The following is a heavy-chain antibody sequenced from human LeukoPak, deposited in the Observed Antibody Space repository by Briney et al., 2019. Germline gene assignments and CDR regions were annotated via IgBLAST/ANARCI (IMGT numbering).Heavy chain of an antibody. D-gene: IGHD3-10*01. Sequence: RPSETLSLTCTVSGGSISSYYWSWIRQPAGKGLEWIGRIYTSGSTNYNPSLKSRVTMSVDTSKNQFSLKLSSVTAADTAVYYCGPGSYYLVDVWGQGTTVTVSS. CDR2: IYTSGST. V-gene: IGHV4-4*07. J-gene: IGHJ6*02. CDR1: GGSISSYY. CDR3: GPGSYYLVDV.